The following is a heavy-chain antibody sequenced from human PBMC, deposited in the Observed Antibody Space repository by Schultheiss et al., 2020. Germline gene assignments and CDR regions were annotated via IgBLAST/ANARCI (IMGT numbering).Heavy chain of an antibody. CDR2: IYYSGST. J-gene: IGHJ4*02. Sequence: SETLSLTCTVSGGSISSSSYYWGWIRQPPGTGLEWIGSIYYSGSTFYNPSLKSRVTMTVDTSKNQFSLKLSSVTAADTAVYYCARGGGNYYDSSGYSDYWGQGTLVTVSS. V-gene: IGHV4-39*01. D-gene: IGHD3-22*01. CDR3: ARGGGNYYDSSGYSDY. CDR1: GGSISSSSYY.